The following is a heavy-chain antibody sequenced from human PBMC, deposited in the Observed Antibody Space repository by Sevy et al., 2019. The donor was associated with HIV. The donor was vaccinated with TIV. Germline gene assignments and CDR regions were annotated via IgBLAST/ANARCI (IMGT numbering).Heavy chain of an antibody. Sequence: SETLSLTCAVSGGSISSGGYSWSWIRPPPGKGLEWIGYIYHSGSTYYNPSLKSRVTISVDRSKNQFSLRLSSVTAADTAVYYCARGSRYSYVGYWGQGTLVTVSS. J-gene: IGHJ4*02. CDR3: ARGSRYSYVGY. D-gene: IGHD5-18*01. V-gene: IGHV4-30-2*01. CDR1: GGSISSGGYS. CDR2: IYHSGST.